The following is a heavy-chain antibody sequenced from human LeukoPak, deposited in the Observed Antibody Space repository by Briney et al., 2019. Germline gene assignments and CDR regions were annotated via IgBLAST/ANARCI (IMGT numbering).Heavy chain of an antibody. Sequence: GGSLRLSCAASGFSFSTYNMNWVRQAPGQRLEWISSITSSSRYVFYADSVRGRFTISRDNTKNSLYLQIDSLRVEDTAVYYCAKEGGGSAWRFDYWGQGTLVTVSS. CDR3: AKEGGGSAWRFDY. CDR1: GFSFSTYN. D-gene: IGHD6-19*01. V-gene: IGHV3-21*01. CDR2: ITSSSRYV. J-gene: IGHJ4*02.